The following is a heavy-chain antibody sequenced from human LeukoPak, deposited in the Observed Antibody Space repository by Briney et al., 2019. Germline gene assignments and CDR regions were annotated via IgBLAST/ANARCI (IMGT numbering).Heavy chain of an antibody. J-gene: IGHJ4*02. D-gene: IGHD3-16*01. CDR2: INHSGST. CDR1: GGSFSGYY. Sequence: SETLSLTCAVYGGSFSGYYWSWIRQPPGKGLEWIGEINHSGSTNYNPSLKSRVTISVDTSKNQFSLKLSSVTAADTAVYYCASGFGAVGLDYWGQGTLVTVSS. V-gene: IGHV4-34*01. CDR3: ASGFGAVGLDY.